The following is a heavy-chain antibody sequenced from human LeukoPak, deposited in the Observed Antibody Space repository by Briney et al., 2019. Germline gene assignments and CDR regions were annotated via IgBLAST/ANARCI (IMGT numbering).Heavy chain of an antibody. Sequence: SGTLSLTCAVSGGSISSSNWWSWVRQPPGKGLEWIGEIYHSGSTNYNPSLKSRVTISVDKSKNQFSLKLSSVTAADTAVYYCARRRCGSNTSCYVDYWGQGTLVTVSS. CDR2: IYHSGST. D-gene: IGHD2-2*01. CDR1: GGSISSSNW. V-gene: IGHV4-4*02. CDR3: ARRRCGSNTSCYVDY. J-gene: IGHJ4*02.